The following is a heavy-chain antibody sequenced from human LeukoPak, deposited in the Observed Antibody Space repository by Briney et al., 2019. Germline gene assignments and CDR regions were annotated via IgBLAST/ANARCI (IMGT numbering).Heavy chain of an antibody. Sequence: PGGSLRLSCAASGFTFSSYSMNWVRQAPGKGLEWVSSISSSSSYIYYADSVKGRFTISRDNAKNSLYLRMNSLRAEDTAVYYCARESDYDYVWGSYRYSADYWGQGTLVTVSS. J-gene: IGHJ4*02. CDR3: ARESDYDYVWGSYRYSADY. CDR2: ISSSSSYI. V-gene: IGHV3-21*01. D-gene: IGHD3-16*02. CDR1: GFTFSSYS.